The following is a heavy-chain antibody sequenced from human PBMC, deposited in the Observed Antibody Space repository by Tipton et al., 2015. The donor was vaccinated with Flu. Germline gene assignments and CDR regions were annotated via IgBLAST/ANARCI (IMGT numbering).Heavy chain of an antibody. Sequence: SLRLSCEASGFSFSSYDMHWVRQTTGRGFEWVSAIGTSGDAYYSGSVKDRFTITRENAKNPVYIQMRSLRAGDTAVYYCARGPLPDSNWYNGMDVWGQETTVTVFS. J-gene: IGHJ6*02. CDR3: ARGPLPDSNWYNGMDV. V-gene: IGHV3-13*01. D-gene: IGHD6-13*01. CDR2: IGTSGDA. CDR1: GFSFSSYD.